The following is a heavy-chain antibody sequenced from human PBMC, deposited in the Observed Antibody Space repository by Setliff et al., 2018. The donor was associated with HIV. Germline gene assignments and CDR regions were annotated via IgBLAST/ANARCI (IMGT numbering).Heavy chain of an antibody. D-gene: IGHD3-3*01. CDR2: IHHSGST. J-gene: IGHJ4*02. V-gene: IGHV4-34*01. Sequence: KPSETLSLTCAVYGGSLSGYYWSWVRQPPGKGLEWIGEIHHSGSTNYNPSLKSRVIISVDISKNQLSLKMTSLTAADTAVYYCARICRNLWSGCMADSWGQGTLVTVSS. CDR3: ARICRNLWSGCMADS. CDR1: GGSLSGYY.